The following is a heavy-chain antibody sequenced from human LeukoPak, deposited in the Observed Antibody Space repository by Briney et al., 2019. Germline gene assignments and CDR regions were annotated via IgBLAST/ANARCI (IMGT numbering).Heavy chain of an antibody. D-gene: IGHD3-10*01. J-gene: IGHJ4*02. V-gene: IGHV3-30*04. Sequence: GGSLRLSCAASGFTFSSYAMHWVRQAPGKGLEWVAVISYDGSNKYYADSVKGRFTISRDNSKNTLYLQMSSLRAEDTAVYYCASDMVRGVITFNFDYWGQGTLVTVSS. CDR3: ASDMVRGVITFNFDY. CDR2: ISYDGSNK. CDR1: GFTFSSYA.